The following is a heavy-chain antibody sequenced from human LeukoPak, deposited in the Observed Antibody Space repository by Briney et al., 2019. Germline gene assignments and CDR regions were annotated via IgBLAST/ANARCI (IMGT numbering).Heavy chain of an antibody. CDR3: TRGYYRVDF. CDR1: GFSFSMYS. D-gene: IGHD2-15*01. J-gene: IGHJ4*02. V-gene: IGHV3-48*01. CDR2: ISGGSPVI. Sequence: GGSLRLSCAASGFSFSMYSMNWVRQAPGKGLEWVSHISGGSPVIDYADSVKGRFIISRENAKDSLYLQMNSLRAEDTAVYYCTRGYYRVDFWGQGTLVTVSS.